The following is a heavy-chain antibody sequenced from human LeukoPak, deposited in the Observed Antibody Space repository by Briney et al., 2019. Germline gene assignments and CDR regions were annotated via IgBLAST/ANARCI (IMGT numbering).Heavy chain of an antibody. J-gene: IGHJ4*02. CDR1: GYTFTSYD. CDR3: AVPPHYDSSGYYYRY. D-gene: IGHD3-22*01. Sequence: ASVKVSCKASGYTFTSYDINWVRQATGQGLEWMGWINPNSGGTNYAQKFQGRVTMTRDTSIGTAYMELSRLRSDDTAVYYCAVPPHYDSSGYYYRYWGQGTLVTVSS. V-gene: IGHV1-2*02. CDR2: INPNSGGT.